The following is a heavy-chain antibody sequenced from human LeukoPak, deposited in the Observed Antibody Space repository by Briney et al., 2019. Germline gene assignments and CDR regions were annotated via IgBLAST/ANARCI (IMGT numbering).Heavy chain of an antibody. D-gene: IGHD1-14*01. V-gene: IGHV1-69*05. CDR3: ARVVGGATGNNWFDP. J-gene: IGHJ5*02. CDR2: IIPIFGTA. Sequence: SVKVSCKASGGTFSSYAISWVRQAPGQGLEWMGRIIPIFGTANYAQKFQGRVTITTDESTSTAYMELSGLRSEDTAVYYCARVVGGATGNNWFDPWGQGTLVTVSS. CDR1: GGTFSSYA.